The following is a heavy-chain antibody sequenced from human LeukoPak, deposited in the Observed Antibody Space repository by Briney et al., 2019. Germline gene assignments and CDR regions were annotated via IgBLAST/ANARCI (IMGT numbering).Heavy chain of an antibody. CDR1: GGSISSYY. D-gene: IGHD6-19*01. V-gene: IGHV4-59*01. J-gene: IGHJ4*02. CDR3: ATHIGNSSGWTRGVFDY. Sequence: SETLSLTCTVSGGSISSYYWSWIRQPPGKGLEWIGYIYYSGSTNYNPSLKSRVTISVDTSKNQFSLKLSSVTAADTAVYYCATHIGNSSGWTRGVFDYWGQGTLVTVSS. CDR2: IYYSGST.